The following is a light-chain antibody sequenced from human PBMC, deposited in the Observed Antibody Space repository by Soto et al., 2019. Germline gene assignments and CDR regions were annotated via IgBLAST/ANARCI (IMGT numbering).Light chain of an antibody. J-gene: IGLJ3*02. V-gene: IGLV1-44*01. CDR1: SSNIGSNT. Sequence: VLTQPPSASGTPGQRVTISCSGSSSNIGSNTVNWYQQVPGTAPKLLIYRKNQRPSGVPDRFSGSKSGTSASLAISGLQSEDEADYYCAAWDDSLNGRVFGGGTKVTVL. CDR2: RKN. CDR3: AAWDDSLNGRV.